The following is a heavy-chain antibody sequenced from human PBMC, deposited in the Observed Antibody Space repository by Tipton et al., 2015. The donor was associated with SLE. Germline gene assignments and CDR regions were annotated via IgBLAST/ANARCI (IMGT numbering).Heavy chain of an antibody. Sequence: TLSLTCTVSGGSISSYYWSWIRQPPGKGLEWIGYIYYSGSTNYNPSLKSRVTISVDTSKNQFSLKLSSVTAADTAVYYCARGSRYYDSSGDHGYLDLWGRATLFAVSS. CDR3: ARGSRYYDSSGDHGYLDL. CDR2: IYYSGST. CDR1: GGSISSYY. J-gene: IGHJ2*01. V-gene: IGHV4-59*01. D-gene: IGHD3-22*01.